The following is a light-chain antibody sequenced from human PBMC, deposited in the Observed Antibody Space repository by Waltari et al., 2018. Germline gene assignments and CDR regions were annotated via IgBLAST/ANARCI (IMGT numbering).Light chain of an antibody. CDR2: GAS. CDR3: LQRSNWPWT. CDR1: QSVSSN. Sequence: EIVMTQSPATLSLSPGDGGTLSCRASQSVSSNLVWYQQKPGQAPRLLIYGASTRATGIPDRISGSGSGTDFTLTIGSLETEDVGIYYCLQRSNWPWTFGQGTKVEIK. J-gene: IGKJ1*01. V-gene: IGKV3D-15*01.